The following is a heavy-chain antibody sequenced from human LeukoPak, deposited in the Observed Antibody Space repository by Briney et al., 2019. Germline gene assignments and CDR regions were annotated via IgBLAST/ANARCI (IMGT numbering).Heavy chain of an antibody. J-gene: IGHJ3*02. CDR2: ISSGGSTI. CDR3: ARESQSAYYFDSSGYEDAFDI. D-gene: IGHD3-22*01. CDR1: GFTFSSYE. V-gene: IGHV3-48*03. Sequence: GGSLRLSCASSGFTFSSYEMNWVRQAPGKGLEWVSYISSGGSTIYYADSVKGRFTIPRDNAKNSLYLEMNSLRAEDTAVYYCARESQSAYYFDSSGYEDAFDIWGQGTMVTVSS.